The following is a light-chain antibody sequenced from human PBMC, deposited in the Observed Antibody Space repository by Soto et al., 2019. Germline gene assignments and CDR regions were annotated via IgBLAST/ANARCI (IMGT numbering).Light chain of an antibody. CDR2: EVS. CDR1: SSDVGGYNY. J-gene: IGLJ2*01. V-gene: IGLV2-14*01. CDR3: SSYTSKSSLI. Sequence: QSALTQPASVSGSPGQSITISCTGTSSDVGGYNYVSWYQQNPGKAPKLIIYEVSRRPSGVSSRFSGSKSGNTASLTISGLQAEDEADYYCSSYTSKSSLIFGGGTKLTVL.